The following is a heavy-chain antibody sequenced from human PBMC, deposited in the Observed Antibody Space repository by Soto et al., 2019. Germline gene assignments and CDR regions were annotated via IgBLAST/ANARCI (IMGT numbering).Heavy chain of an antibody. D-gene: IGHD6-19*01. CDR1: GFTFSVSA. V-gene: IGHV3-23*01. CDR2: ITRSGSEA. J-gene: IGHJ5*01. CDR3: AKECSDSGWYWDS. Sequence: EVQLLESGGGLVQPGGSLRLSCAASGFTFSVSAMSWVRQAPGQGLEHVASITRSGSEASYGDSVRGRFSMTVDNSKNMLILEMNSLRVEDTARYYGAKECSDSGWYWDSWGEGALGTV.